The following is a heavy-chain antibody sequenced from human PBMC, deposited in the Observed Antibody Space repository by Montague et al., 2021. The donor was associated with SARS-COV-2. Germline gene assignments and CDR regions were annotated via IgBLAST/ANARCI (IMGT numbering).Heavy chain of an antibody. V-gene: IGHV4-34*01. D-gene: IGHD5-12*01. CDR1: GGSFSSYY. CDR2: INHSVST. CDR3: ASGGTVATVFALKRTRRYGGFDH. Sequence: SETLSLTCTVSGGSFSSYYCIWIRQPPGKGLEWIWKINHSVSTNYNPSLKIRVTISVYTSKNQFSLQLSSVTAADTAVYYCASGGTVATVFALKRTRRYGGFDHWGQGTLVSVSS. J-gene: IGHJ5*02.